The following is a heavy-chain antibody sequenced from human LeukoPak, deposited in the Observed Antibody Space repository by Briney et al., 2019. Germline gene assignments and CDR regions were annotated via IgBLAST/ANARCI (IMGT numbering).Heavy chain of an antibody. CDR3: AGSSGYPPQYWFDP. CDR2: IYYSGST. V-gene: IGHV4-59*01. Sequence: SETLSLTCTVSGGSISSYYWSWIRQPPGKGLEWIGYIYYSGSTNYNPSLKSRVTISVDTSKNQFSLKLSSVTAADTAVYYCAGSSGYPPQYWFDPWGQGTLVTVSS. J-gene: IGHJ5*02. D-gene: IGHD3-22*01. CDR1: GGSISSYY.